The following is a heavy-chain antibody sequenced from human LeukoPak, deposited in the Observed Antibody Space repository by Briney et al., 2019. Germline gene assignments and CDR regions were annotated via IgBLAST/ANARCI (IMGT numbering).Heavy chain of an antibody. V-gene: IGHV1-2*02. Sequence: ASVKVSCKASGYTFTGYYMHWVRQAPGQGLEWMGWINPNSGGTNYAQKFQGRVTMTRDTSISTAYMELSRLRSDDTAVHYCARSDKRIVAAWSRWNFDPWGQGTLVTVSS. CDR1: GYTFTGYY. CDR3: ARSDKRIVAAWSRWNFDP. J-gene: IGHJ5*02. CDR2: INPNSGGT. D-gene: IGHD6-13*01.